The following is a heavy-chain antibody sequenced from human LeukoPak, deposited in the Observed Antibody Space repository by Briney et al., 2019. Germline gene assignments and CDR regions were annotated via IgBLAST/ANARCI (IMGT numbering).Heavy chain of an antibody. Sequence: GGSLRLSCAASGFTFSSYEMNWVRQAPGRGLEWVSYISSSGSTIYYADSVKGRFTISRDNAKNSLYLQMNSLRAEDTAVYYCARGLAAADDYWGQGTLVTVSS. CDR2: ISSSGSTI. D-gene: IGHD6-13*01. CDR1: GFTFSSYE. CDR3: ARGLAAADDY. V-gene: IGHV3-48*03. J-gene: IGHJ4*02.